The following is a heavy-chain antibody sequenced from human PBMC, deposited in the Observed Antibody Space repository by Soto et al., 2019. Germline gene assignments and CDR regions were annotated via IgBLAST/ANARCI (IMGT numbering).Heavy chain of an antibody. D-gene: IGHD3-22*01. Sequence: TLSGTCIDSGGSSGSYYCSWIRQPAGKGLEWIGRIHSSGSTNYNPTLKSRVSMSVDTSKNQFSLKLSSVTAADTAVYYCAREGGYDGSGQYRNWIDPWRQGTPFTVS. V-gene: IGHV4-4*07. CDR1: GGSSGSYY. CDR3: AREGGYDGSGQYRNWIDP. CDR2: IHSSGST. J-gene: IGHJ5*02.